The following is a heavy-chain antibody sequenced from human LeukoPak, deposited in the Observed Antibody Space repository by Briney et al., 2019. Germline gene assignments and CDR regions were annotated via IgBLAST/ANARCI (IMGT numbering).Heavy chain of an antibody. V-gene: IGHV4-34*01. J-gene: IGHJ4*02. CDR1: GLIVSGNY. D-gene: IGHD3-10*01. CDR2: INHSGST. Sequence: GSLRLSCAVSGLIVSGNYMSWIRQPPGKGLEWIGEINHSGSTNYNPSLKSRVTISVDTSKNQFSLKLSSVTAADTAVYYCARHVYDGGFDGSGSTDYWGQGTLVTVSS. CDR3: ARHVYDGGFDGSGSTDY.